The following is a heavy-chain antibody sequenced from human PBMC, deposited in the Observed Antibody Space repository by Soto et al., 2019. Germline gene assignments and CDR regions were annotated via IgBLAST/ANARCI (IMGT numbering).Heavy chain of an antibody. Sequence: SETLSLTCTVSGGSMSSSNYRWGWVRQPPGKGLEWIGSISYSGTTDYNPSLKSRVTISVDTSKNQFSLKLSSVTATDTAMYYCTRRMPNWGVGYWGQGTLVTVSS. J-gene: IGHJ4*02. V-gene: IGHV4-39*01. CDR2: ISYSGTT. CDR1: GGSMSSSNYR. CDR3: TRRMPNWGVGY. D-gene: IGHD7-27*01.